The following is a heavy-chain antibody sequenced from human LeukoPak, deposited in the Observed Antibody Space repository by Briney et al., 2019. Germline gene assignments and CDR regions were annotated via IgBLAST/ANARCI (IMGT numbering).Heavy chain of an antibody. J-gene: IGHJ4*02. CDR1: GGSISSSSYY. CDR2: IYYSGST. D-gene: IGHD3-22*01. Sequence: SETLSLTCTVSGGSISSSSYYWGWFRQPPGKGLEWIGNIYYSGSTYYNPSLKSRVTISVDTSKNQFSLKLSSVTAADTAVYYCARALNYYDSSGYYPDGYYFDYWGQGTLVTVSS. V-gene: IGHV4-39*07. CDR3: ARALNYYDSSGYYPDGYYFDY.